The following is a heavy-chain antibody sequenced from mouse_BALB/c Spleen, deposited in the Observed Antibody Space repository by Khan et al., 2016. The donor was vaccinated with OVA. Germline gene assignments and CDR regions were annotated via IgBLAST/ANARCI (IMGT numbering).Heavy chain of an antibody. CDR1: GYTFTDYA. V-gene: IGHV1S137*01. CDR2: IRTYYGDA. D-gene: IGHD1-1*02. Sequence: QVQLQQPGAELERTGVSVKFSCKGSGYTFTDYAMHWVKQSHAKSLEWIGVIRTYYGDAGYNEKFQGKASMTVDKSSSTAYMELARLTSEDSGIYYGARGGGVAYWGPGTLVAISA. J-gene: IGHJ3*01. CDR3: ARGGGVAY.